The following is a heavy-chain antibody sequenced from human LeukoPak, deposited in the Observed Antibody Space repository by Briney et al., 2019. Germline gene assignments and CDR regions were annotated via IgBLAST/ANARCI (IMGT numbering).Heavy chain of an antibody. CDR1: GGSISSGSYY. Sequence: PSQTLSLTCTVSGGSISSGSYYWSWIRQPDGKGLEWIGRIYTSGSTNYNPSLKSRVTISVDTSKNQFSLKLSSVTAADTAVYYCARDRGIPSGYYYMDVWGKGTTVTVSS. CDR2: IYTSGST. J-gene: IGHJ6*03. V-gene: IGHV4-61*02. D-gene: IGHD3-10*01. CDR3: ARDRGIPSGYYYMDV.